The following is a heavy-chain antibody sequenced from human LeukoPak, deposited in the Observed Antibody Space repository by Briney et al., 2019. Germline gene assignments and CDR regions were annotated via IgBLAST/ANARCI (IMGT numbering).Heavy chain of an antibody. V-gene: IGHV4-34*01. Sequence: SETLSLTCAVYGGTFSDYYWSWIRQPPGRGLEWIGEINHSGSTNYKSSLKSRVTISVDTSKNQFSLKLSSVTAADTAVYFCARGPYSYDSSGAFDIWGQGTMVTVSS. J-gene: IGHJ3*02. D-gene: IGHD3-22*01. CDR1: GGTFSDYY. CDR3: ARGPYSYDSSGAFDI. CDR2: INHSGST.